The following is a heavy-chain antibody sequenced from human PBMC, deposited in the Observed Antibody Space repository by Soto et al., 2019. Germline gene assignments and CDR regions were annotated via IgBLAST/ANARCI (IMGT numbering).Heavy chain of an antibody. CDR1: GYTFTSYA. V-gene: IGHV1-3*01. J-gene: IGHJ4*02. CDR2: INAGNGNT. Sequence: ASVKVSCKASGYTFTSYAMHWVRQAPGQRLEWMGWINAGNGNTKYSQKFQGRVTITGDTSASTAYMELSSLRSEDTAVYYCARSYSSSWYLGFDYWGQGTLVTVS. D-gene: IGHD6-13*01. CDR3: ARSYSSSWYLGFDY.